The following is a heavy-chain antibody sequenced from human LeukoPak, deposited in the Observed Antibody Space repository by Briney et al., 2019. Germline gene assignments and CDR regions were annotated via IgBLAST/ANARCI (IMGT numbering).Heavy chain of an antibody. Sequence: GGSLRLSCAASGFTFSSYSMNWVRQAPGKGLEWVSSISSSSYIYYADSVKGRFTISRDNAKNSLYLQMNSLRAEDTAVYYCARGSAAAGTAGHDYWGQGTLVTVSS. CDR1: GFTFSSYS. CDR2: ISSSSYI. CDR3: ARGSAAAGTAGHDY. J-gene: IGHJ4*02. D-gene: IGHD6-13*01. V-gene: IGHV3-21*01.